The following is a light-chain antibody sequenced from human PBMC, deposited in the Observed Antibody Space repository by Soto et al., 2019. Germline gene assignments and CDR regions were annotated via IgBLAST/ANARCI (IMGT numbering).Light chain of an antibody. CDR2: GAS. CDR3: QQYGRSAWT. V-gene: IGKV3-20*01. Sequence: IVWSQSPGTMSLSQGERTTLTCRASQSFSSSYLAWYQQKPGQAPRLLIYGASSRATGIPDRFSGSGSGTDFTLTISRLEPEDFAVYYCQQYGRSAWTFGQGTKVDIK. CDR1: QSFSSSY. J-gene: IGKJ1*01.